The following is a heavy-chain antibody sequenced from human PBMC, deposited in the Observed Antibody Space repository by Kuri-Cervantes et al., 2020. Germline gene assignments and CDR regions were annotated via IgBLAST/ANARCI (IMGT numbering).Heavy chain of an antibody. CDR2: IYHSGST. CDR1: GCSISSGGYS. J-gene: IGHJ4*02. Sequence: SETLSLTCAVSGCSISSGGYSWSWIRQPPGKGLEWIGYIYHSGSTYYNPSLKSRVTISVDRSKNQFSLKLSSVTAADTAVYYCARGTDYWGQGTLVTVSS. CDR3: ARGTDY. V-gene: IGHV4-30-2*01.